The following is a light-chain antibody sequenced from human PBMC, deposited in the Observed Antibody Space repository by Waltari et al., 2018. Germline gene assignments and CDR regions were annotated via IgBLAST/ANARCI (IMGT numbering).Light chain of an antibody. J-gene: IGKJ1*01. V-gene: IGKV3-20*01. CDR1: QSVSRT. CDR2: AAS. Sequence: EIVLTQSPGTLSLFPGERATLSCRASQSVSRTLAWYQQKPGQAPRLLIYAASTRATGIPDRFSGSGSGTDFSLTISRLEPEDFAVYYCQKYGTLPATFGQGTKVEIK. CDR3: QKYGTLPAT.